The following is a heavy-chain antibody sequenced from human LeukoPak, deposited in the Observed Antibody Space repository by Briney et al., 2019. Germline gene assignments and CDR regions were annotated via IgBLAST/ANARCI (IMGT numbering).Heavy chain of an antibody. Sequence: GGSLRLSCAASGFTVSSNYMSWVRQAPGKGLEWVSVIYSGGSTYYADSVKGRFTISRDNSKNTLYLQMNSLGAEDTAVYYCARDKIAAAADAFDIWGQGTMVTVSS. CDR2: IYSGGST. V-gene: IGHV3-53*01. J-gene: IGHJ3*02. D-gene: IGHD6-13*01. CDR3: ARDKIAAAADAFDI. CDR1: GFTVSSNY.